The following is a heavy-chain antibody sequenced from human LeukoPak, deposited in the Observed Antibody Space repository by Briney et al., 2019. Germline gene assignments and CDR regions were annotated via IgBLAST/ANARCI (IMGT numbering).Heavy chain of an antibody. Sequence: GGSLRLSCAASGFTFSSYSMNWVRQAPGKGLEWVSYITFSSSIIYYADSVRGRFTISRDNAKNSLYLQMNSLRAEDTAVYYCAELGITMIGGVWGKGTTVTISS. CDR1: GFTFSSYS. J-gene: IGHJ6*04. D-gene: IGHD3-10*02. CDR3: AELGITMIGGV. V-gene: IGHV3-48*01. CDR2: ITFSSSII.